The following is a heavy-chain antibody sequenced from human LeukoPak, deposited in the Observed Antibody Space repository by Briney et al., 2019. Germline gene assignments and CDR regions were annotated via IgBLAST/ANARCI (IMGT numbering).Heavy chain of an antibody. Sequence: SQTLSLTCTVSGGSISSGSYYWSWIRQPAGKGLEWIGRIYTSGSTNYNPSLKSRVTISVDTSKNQFSLKLSSVTAADTAVYYCARRIPIQSSSWYGVRGIFDYWGQGTLVTVSS. CDR3: ARRIPIQSSSWYGVRGIFDY. D-gene: IGHD6-13*01. CDR1: GGSISSGSYY. V-gene: IGHV4-61*02. CDR2: IYTSGST. J-gene: IGHJ4*02.